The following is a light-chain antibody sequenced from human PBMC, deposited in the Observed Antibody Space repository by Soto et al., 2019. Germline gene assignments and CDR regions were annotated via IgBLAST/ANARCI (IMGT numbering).Light chain of an antibody. CDR3: MQIRQTRM. CDR1: QSLLNSNGYNY. J-gene: IGKJ4*02. CDR2: LGS. Sequence: IVMTQSPLSLYVTPGEPASISCRSSQSLLNSNGYNYLDWYVEKPGQSPQLPFFLGSNRASGVSDRCSCVASGTDISLNTSSVVAEDVGVYYCMQIRQTRMFGGGTKREIK. V-gene: IGKV2-28*01.